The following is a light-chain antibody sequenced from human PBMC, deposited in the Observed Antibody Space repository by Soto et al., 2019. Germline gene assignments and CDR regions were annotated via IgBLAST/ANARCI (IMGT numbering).Light chain of an antibody. CDR3: KSYAGSNTYV. CDR2: EVS. Sequence: QSALTQPASVSGSPGQSITISCTGTSSDVGGYRYVSWYQQHPGKAPKLIIYEVSHRPSGISSRFSGSKSGNTASLTISGLQAADEADYFCKSYAGSNTYVFGSGTKVTVL. J-gene: IGLJ1*01. CDR1: SSDVGGYRY. V-gene: IGLV2-14*01.